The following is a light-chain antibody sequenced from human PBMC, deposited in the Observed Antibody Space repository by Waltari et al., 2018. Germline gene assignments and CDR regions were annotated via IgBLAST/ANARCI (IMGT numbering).Light chain of an antibody. CDR1: QSLLYSSDSKNY. CDR3: QQYYSTPWT. V-gene: IGKV4-1*01. Sequence: DIVMTQSPDSLAVSLGERATINCKYSQSLLYSSDSKNYLVWFQQKAGQPPKLLIYWASTRGSGVPDRFSGSGSGTDFTLTISRLQAEDVAVYYCQQYYSTPWTFGQGTKVEIK. J-gene: IGKJ1*01. CDR2: WAS.